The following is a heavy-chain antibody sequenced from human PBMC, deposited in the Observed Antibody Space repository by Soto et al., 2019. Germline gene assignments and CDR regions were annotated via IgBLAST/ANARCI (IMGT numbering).Heavy chain of an antibody. V-gene: IGHV3-30*03. CDR1: GFTFSSYG. J-gene: IGHJ6*02. CDR3: ATDLLGPGRAYGMDV. CDR2: ISYDGSNK. Sequence: QVQLVESGGGVVQPGRSLRLSCAASGFTFSSYGMHWVRQAPGKGLEWVAGISYDGSNKYYADSVKGRFTISRDNSKNTLYLQMNSLRAEDTAVYYCATDLLGPGRAYGMDVWGQGTTVTVSS. D-gene: IGHD7-27*01.